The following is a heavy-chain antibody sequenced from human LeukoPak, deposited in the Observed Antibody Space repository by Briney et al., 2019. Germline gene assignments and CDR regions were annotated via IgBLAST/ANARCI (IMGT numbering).Heavy chain of an antibody. Sequence: PSETLSLTCTVSGGSISSYYWSWIRQPPGKGLEWIGYIYYSGSTNYNPSLKSRVTISVDTSKNQFSLKLSSVTAADTAVYYCARVNLWLSMGIDYWGQGTLVTVSP. D-gene: IGHD5-18*01. V-gene: IGHV4-59*01. CDR1: GGSISSYY. J-gene: IGHJ4*02. CDR3: ARVNLWLSMGIDY. CDR2: IYYSGST.